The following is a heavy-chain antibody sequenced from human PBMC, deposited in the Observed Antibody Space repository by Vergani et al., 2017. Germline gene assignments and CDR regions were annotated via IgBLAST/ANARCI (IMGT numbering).Heavy chain of an antibody. CDR3: SRQGNYGDVDFFYAMGV. CDR2: IRSQPNSHAT. D-gene: IGHD4-17*01. V-gene: IGHV3-73*01. CDR1: GFPFSDAA. J-gene: IGHJ6*01. Sequence: EVQLVESGGGLVQPGGSLKLSCAASGFPFSDAALHWVRQAPGKGLEWIGRIRSQPNSHATAYGVSMKGKFTISRDDSKNTAFLLMHRLTTEDTAVYYCSRQGNYGDVDFFYAMGVWGPRTTVTVSS.